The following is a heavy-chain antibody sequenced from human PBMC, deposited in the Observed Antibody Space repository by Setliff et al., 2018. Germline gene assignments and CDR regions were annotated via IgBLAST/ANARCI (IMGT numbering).Heavy chain of an antibody. CDR1: GFTYKNDW. D-gene: IGHD3-10*01. J-gene: IGHJ4*02. CDR2: INPDGSEK. V-gene: IGHV3-7*01. Sequence: GGSLRLSCGASGFTYKNDWVSWVRQAPGKGLEWLASINPDGSEKYYVDSVKGRFTVSRDNARNSLSLQMNSLRTEDTAVYYCFGAGTCSYWGQGTLVTVSS. CDR3: FGAGTCSY.